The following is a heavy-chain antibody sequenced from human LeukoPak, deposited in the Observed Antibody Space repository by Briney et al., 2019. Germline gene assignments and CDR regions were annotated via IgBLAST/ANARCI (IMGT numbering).Heavy chain of an antibody. V-gene: IGHV5-51*01. J-gene: IGHJ4*02. CDR2: IYPGDSDT. CDR1: GYTFTNYW. CDR3: IRHRGGVGSDY. Sequence: GESLKISCKGSGYTFTNYWIAWVRQMPGKGLECLGIIYPGDSDTRYSPSFQGQVTISADKSISTAYLQWSSLKASDTAVYYCIRHRGGVGSDYWGQGTLVTVSS. D-gene: IGHD3-16*01.